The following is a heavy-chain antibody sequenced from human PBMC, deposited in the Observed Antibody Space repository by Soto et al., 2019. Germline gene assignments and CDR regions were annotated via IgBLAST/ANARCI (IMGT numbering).Heavy chain of an antibody. CDR2: ISAYNGNT. D-gene: IGHD3-3*01. J-gene: IGHJ6*03. CDR3: ARSFGVVASYYYYYYMDV. V-gene: IGHV1-18*01. CDR1: GYTFTSYG. Sequence: ASVKVSCKASGYTFTSYGISWVRQAPGQGLEWMGWISAYNGNTNYAQKLQGRVTMTTETSTSTSYMELRSLRSDDTAVYYCARSFGVVASYYYYYYMDVWGKGTTVTVSS.